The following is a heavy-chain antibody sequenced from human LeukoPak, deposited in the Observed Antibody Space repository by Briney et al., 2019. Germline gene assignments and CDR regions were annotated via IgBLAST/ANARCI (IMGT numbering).Heavy chain of an antibody. Sequence: SETLSLTCTVSGGSISSYYWSWIRQPPGKGLEWIGYIYYSGSTNYNPSLKSRVTISVDTSKNQFSLKLSSVTAADTTVYYCARDLGGSYSWGQGTLVTVSS. J-gene: IGHJ1*01. CDR3: ARDLGGSYS. CDR1: GGSISSYY. V-gene: IGHV4-59*01. D-gene: IGHD1-26*01. CDR2: IYYSGST.